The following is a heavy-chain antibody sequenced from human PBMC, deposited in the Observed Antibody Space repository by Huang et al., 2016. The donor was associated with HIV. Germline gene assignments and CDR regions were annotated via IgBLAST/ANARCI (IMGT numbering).Heavy chain of an antibody. CDR3: ATHSGGDSYAPYY. CDR2: SDPEDGET. J-gene: IGHJ4*02. D-gene: IGHD2-21*02. Sequence: QVQLVQSGAEVRKPGASVKVSCKVSGYILIELAMHWVRQSPGKGLEWMGGSDPEDGETMYAEKLQGRVTMTEDTSTDTAYLELSGLTSDDTAVYYCATHSGGDSYAPYYWGQGTLVTVSS. V-gene: IGHV1-24*01. CDR1: GYILIELA.